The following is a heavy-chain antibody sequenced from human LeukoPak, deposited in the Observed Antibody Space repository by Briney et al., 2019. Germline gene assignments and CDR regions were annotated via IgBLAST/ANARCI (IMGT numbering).Heavy chain of an antibody. V-gene: IGHV3-30*04. J-gene: IGHJ4*02. D-gene: IGHD3-3*01. Sequence: PGGSLRHSCAASGFTFSSYAMHWVRQAPGKGLEWVAVISYDGSNKYYADSVKGRFTISRDNSKNTLYLQMNSLRAEDTAVYYCARVSPKYDSFDYWGQGTLVTVSS. CDR2: ISYDGSNK. CDR1: GFTFSSYA. CDR3: ARVSPKYDSFDY.